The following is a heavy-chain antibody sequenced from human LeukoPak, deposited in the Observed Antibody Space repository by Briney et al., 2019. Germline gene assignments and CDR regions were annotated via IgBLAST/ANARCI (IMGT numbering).Heavy chain of an antibody. CDR3: ARDIYDSSGYYYLSVLGY. D-gene: IGHD3-22*01. J-gene: IGHJ4*02. V-gene: IGHV3-33*01. Sequence: GGSLRLSCAASGFTFSSYGMHWVRQAPGKGLEWVAVIWYDGSNKYYADSVKGRFTISRDNPKNTLYLQMNSLRAEDTAVYYCARDIYDSSGYYYLSVLGYWSQGTLVTVSS. CDR2: IWYDGSNK. CDR1: GFTFSSYG.